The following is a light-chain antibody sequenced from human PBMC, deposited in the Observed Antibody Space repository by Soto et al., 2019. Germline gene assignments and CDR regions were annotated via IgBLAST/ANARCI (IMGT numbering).Light chain of an antibody. Sequence: DVVLTQTPLSSPVTLGQPASISCRSSQSLVYSDGNTYLSWLQQRPGQPPRLLLYQISNRFSGVPDRFSGSGAGTDFTLKISRVEAVDVGVYYCMQFAHFPRTFGQGTKLEI. V-gene: IGKV2-24*01. J-gene: IGKJ1*01. CDR3: MQFAHFPRT. CDR1: QSLVYSDGNTY. CDR2: QIS.